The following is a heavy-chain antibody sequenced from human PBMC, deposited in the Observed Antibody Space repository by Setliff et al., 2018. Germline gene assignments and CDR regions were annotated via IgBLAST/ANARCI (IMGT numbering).Heavy chain of an antibody. D-gene: IGHD3-3*01. Sequence: LSLTCTVSGGSISSSNYYWGWIRQPPGKGLEWIGSMYYSGNTYCNPSLKSRVTIFVDTSKNQVSLRLSSVTAADTAVYYCARHFRSSKVQFLEYLSDYYFDSWGQGTLVTVSS. J-gene: IGHJ4*02. V-gene: IGHV4-39*01. CDR3: ARHFRSSKVQFLEYLSDYYFDS. CDR1: GGSISSSNYY. CDR2: MYYSGNT.